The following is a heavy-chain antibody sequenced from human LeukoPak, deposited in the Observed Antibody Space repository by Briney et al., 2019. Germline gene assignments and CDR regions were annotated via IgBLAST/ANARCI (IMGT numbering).Heavy chain of an antibody. D-gene: IGHD3-16*01. J-gene: IGHJ4*02. CDR2: ISSSSSTI. CDR1: GFTFSSYS. CDR3: AKALGDWPTTLDY. Sequence: GGSLRLSCAASGFTFSSYSMNWVRQAPGKGLEWVSYISSSSSTIYYADSVKGRFTVSRDNSKNTLYLQMNSLTAADTAVYFCAKALGDWPTTLDYWGRGTLVTVSS. V-gene: IGHV3-48*01.